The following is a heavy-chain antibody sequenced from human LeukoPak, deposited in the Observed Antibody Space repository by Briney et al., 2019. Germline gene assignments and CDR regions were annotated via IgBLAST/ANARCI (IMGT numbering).Heavy chain of an antibody. CDR2: INIVNNAI. CDR3: ARDSGEGGTFDY. J-gene: IGHJ4*02. V-gene: IGHV3-48*04. D-gene: IGHD1-26*01. Sequence: PGGSLRLSCAASGFTFSSYSMNWVRQAPGKGLEWVSHINIVNNAIYYSDSVKGRFTISRDNAKNSLYLQINSLRAEDTAVYYCARDSGEGGTFDYWGQGTLVSVSS. CDR1: GFTFSSYS.